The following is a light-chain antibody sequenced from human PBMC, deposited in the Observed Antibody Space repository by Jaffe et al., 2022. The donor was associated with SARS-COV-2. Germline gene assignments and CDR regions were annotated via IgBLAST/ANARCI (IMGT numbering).Light chain of an antibody. CDR2: LGS. CDR3: MQALQTPLT. Sequence: DIVMTQSPLSLPVTPGEPASISCRSSQSLLHSNGYNYLDWYLQKPGQSPQLLIYLGSNRASGVPDRFSGSGSGTDFTLKISRVEAEDVGVYYCMQALQTPLTFGPGTKVGIK. V-gene: IGKV2-28*01. J-gene: IGKJ3*01. CDR1: QSLLHSNGYNY.